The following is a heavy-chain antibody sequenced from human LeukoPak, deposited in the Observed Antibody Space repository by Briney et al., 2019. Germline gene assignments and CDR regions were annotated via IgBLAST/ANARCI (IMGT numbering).Heavy chain of an antibody. CDR2: ISGSGSTI. D-gene: IGHD3-10*01. CDR3: AREKNVLLWFGEYRGHY. J-gene: IGHJ4*02. CDR1: GFTFSDYY. V-gene: IGHV3-11*01. Sequence: PGGSLRLSCAASGFTFSDYYMSWIRQAPGKGLEWVSYISGSGSTIYYADSVKGRFTISRDNAKNSLYLQMNSLRAEDTAVYYCAREKNVLLWFGEYRGHYWGQGTLVTVSS.